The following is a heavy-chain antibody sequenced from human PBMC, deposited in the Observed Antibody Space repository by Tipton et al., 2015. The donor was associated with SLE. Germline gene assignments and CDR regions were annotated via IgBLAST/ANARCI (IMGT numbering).Heavy chain of an antibody. D-gene: IGHD3-16*02. CDR2: VNHSGGT. J-gene: IGHJ3*02. CDR1: GGSFSGYY. CDR3: ARGDYDYIWGSYRYEAFDI. V-gene: IGHV4-34*01. Sequence: TLSLTCAVYGGSFSGYYWTWIRQPPGKGLEWIGDVNHSGGTNYNPSLKSRVTMSVDTSKNQFSLKLSSVTAADTAVYYCARGDYDYIWGSYRYEAFDIWGQGTMVTVSS.